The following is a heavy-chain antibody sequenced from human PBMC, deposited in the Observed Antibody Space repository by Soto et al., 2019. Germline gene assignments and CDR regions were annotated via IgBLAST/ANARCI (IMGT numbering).Heavy chain of an antibody. D-gene: IGHD2-2*01. Sequence: EVQLVESGGGLVKPGGSLRLSCAASGFTFSSYSMNWVRQAPGKGLEWVSSISSSSSYIYYADSVKGRFTISRDNAKNSLYLQMNSLRVEDTAVYYCARDGGYCSSTSCPTTYYGMDVWGQGTTVTVSS. CDR1: GFTFSSYS. CDR3: ARDGGYCSSTSCPTTYYGMDV. J-gene: IGHJ6*02. V-gene: IGHV3-21*01. CDR2: ISSSSSYI.